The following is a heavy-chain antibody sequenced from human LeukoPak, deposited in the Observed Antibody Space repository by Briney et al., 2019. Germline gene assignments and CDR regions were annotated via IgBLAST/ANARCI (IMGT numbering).Heavy chain of an antibody. J-gene: IGHJ6*03. D-gene: IGHD6-19*01. CDR3: AKPRYSSGWYLGYMDV. Sequence: ASVKVSCKASGYTFTGYYMHWVRQAPGQGLEWVGWINPNSGGTNYAQKFQGRVTMTRDTSISTAYMELSRLRSDDTAVYYCAKPRYSSGWYLGYMDVWGKGTTVTVSS. V-gene: IGHV1-2*02. CDR2: INPNSGGT. CDR1: GYTFTGYY.